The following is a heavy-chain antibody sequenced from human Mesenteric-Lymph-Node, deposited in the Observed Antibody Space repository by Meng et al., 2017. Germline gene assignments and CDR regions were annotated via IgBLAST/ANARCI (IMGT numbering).Heavy chain of an antibody. J-gene: IGHJ4*02. CDR2: TSHSGST. CDR1: GGSISRSDW. D-gene: IGHD3-22*01. CDR3: ASSDYYRSDY. V-gene: IGHV4-4*02. Sequence: QVQVQGSGPGRVTPSETLSLTCAVSGGSISRSDWWSWVRQPPGKGLEWIGETSHSGSTNYSPSLKSRVTISLDKSKNQLSLKLNSVTAADTAVYYCASSDYYRSDYWGQGTLVTVSS.